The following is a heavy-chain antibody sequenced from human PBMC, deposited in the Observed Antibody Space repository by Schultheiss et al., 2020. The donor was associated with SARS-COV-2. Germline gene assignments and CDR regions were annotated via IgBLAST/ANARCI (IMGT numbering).Heavy chain of an antibody. CDR1: GFTFSSYW. D-gene: IGHD2-15*01. Sequence: GGSLRLSCAASGFTFSSYWMSWVRQAPGKGLEWVANIKQDGSEKYYVDSVKGRFTISRDNAKNSLYLQMNSLRAEDTAVYYCARELRGYCSGGSCLIYGMDVWGQGTTVTVSS. J-gene: IGHJ6*02. V-gene: IGHV3-7*01. CDR2: IKQDGSEK. CDR3: ARELRGYCSGGSCLIYGMDV.